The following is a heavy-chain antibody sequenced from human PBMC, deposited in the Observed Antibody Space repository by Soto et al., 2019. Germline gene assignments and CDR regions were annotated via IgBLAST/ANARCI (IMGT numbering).Heavy chain of an antibody. CDR3: ARGEIVVVVAATSYYYYMDV. J-gene: IGHJ6*03. CDR2: INHSGST. V-gene: IGHV4-34*01. CDR1: GGSFSGYY. Sequence: PSETLSLTCAVYGGSFSGYYWSWIRQPPGKGLELIGEINHSGSTNYNPSLKSRVTISVDTSKNQFSLKLSSVTAADTAVYYCARGEIVVVVAATSYYYYMDVWGKGTTVTVSS. D-gene: IGHD2-15*01.